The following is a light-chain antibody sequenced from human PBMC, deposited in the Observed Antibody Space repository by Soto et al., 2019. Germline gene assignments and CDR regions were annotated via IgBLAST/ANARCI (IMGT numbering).Light chain of an antibody. CDR1: QSVSSSY. V-gene: IGKV3-20*01. CDR3: QQYGSSPSIT. J-gene: IGKJ5*01. Sequence: EIVLTQSPGTLSLSPGERATLSCRASQSVSSSYLAWYQQKPGQAPRLIFYGASSRATGIPDRFSGSGSGTDLTLTISRLETEDFAVYYCQQYGSSPSITFGQGTRLEIK. CDR2: GAS.